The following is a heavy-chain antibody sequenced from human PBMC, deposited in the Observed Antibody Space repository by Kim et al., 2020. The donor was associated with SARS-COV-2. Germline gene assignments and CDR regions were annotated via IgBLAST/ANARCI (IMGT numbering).Heavy chain of an antibody. J-gene: IGHJ6*02. V-gene: IGHV1-24*01. Sequence: ASVKVSCKVSGYTLIELSMHWVRQAPGKGLEWMGGFDPEDGETIYAQKFQGRVTMTEDTSTDTAYMELSSLRSEDTAVYYCATAPAVAGSSSLGPKFYYYYGIDVWGQGTTVTVSS. CDR1: GYTLIELS. CDR2: FDPEDGET. CDR3: ATAPAVAGSSSLGPKFYYYYGIDV. D-gene: IGHD6-19*01.